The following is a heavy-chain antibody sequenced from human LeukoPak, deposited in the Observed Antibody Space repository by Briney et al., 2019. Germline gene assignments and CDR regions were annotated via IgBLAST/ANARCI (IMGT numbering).Heavy chain of an antibody. D-gene: IGHD2-2*01. CDR1: GFRFDDYG. CDR3: GRVYCSTTSCYDYYDYYMDV. Sequence: GGSLRLSCAASGFRFDDYGMSWVRHVPGKGLEWVSGTNWDGASTGYADSVKGRFTISRDNVKNFLYLQMNSLRVENTALYFCGRVYCSTTSCYDYYDYYMDVWGKGTTVTVSS. V-gene: IGHV3-20*04. J-gene: IGHJ6*03. CDR2: TNWDGAST.